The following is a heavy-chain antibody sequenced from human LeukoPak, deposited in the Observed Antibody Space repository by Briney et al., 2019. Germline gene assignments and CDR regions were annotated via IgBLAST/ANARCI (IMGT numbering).Heavy chain of an antibody. D-gene: IGHD3-3*01. V-gene: IGHV4-34*01. CDR1: GGSFSGYY. Sequence: SETLSLTCAVYGGSFSGYYWSWIRQPPGKGLEWIGEINHSGSTNYNPSLKGRVTISVDTSKNQFSLKLSSVTAADTAVYYCATLYDFWSGYPVNWFDPWGQGTLVTVSS. CDR2: INHSGST. CDR3: ATLYDFWSGYPVNWFDP. J-gene: IGHJ5*02.